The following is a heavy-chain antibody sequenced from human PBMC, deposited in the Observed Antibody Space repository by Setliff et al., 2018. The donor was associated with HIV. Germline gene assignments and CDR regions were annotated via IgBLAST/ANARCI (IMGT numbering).Heavy chain of an antibody. CDR1: NASISAFY. J-gene: IGHJ4*02. Sequence: PSETLSLTCGVHNASISAFYWNWIRQPPGKGLEWVSVIYSGGATYYADSVKGRFTISRDNSKNTLHLQMNSLRAEDTAVYYCAKDMASDLVHLFDYWGQGALVTVSS. CDR2: IYSGGAT. CDR3: AKDMASDLVHLFDY. V-gene: IGHV3-53*05. D-gene: IGHD3-10*01.